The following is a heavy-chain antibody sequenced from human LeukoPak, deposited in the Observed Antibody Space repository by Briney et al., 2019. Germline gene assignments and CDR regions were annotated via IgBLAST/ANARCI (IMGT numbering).Heavy chain of an antibody. V-gene: IGHV3-53*01. Sequence: HPGGSLRLSCAASGFTVSSNYMSWVRQAPGKGLEWVSVIYSGGSTYYADSVEGRFTISRDNSKNTLYLQMNSLRAEDMAVYYCARDPTNYYGSGSYYKGGAFDIWGQGTMVTVSS. CDR1: GFTVSSNY. CDR3: ARDPTNYYGSGSYYKGGAFDI. CDR2: IYSGGST. D-gene: IGHD3-10*01. J-gene: IGHJ3*02.